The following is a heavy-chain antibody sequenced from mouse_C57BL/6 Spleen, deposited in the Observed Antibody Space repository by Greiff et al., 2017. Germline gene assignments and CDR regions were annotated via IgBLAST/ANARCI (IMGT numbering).Heavy chain of an antibody. CDR3: ASYGSSAWFAY. D-gene: IGHD1-1*01. CDR1: GYTFTDYE. J-gene: IGHJ3*01. Sequence: SGAELVRPGASVTLSCKASGYTFTDYEMHWVKQTPVHGLEWIGAIAPETGGIAYNQNFMGKAILTADQSSSTAYMELRSLTSEDSAVYSCASYGSSAWFAYWGKGTLVTVSA. CDR2: IAPETGGI. V-gene: IGHV1-15*01.